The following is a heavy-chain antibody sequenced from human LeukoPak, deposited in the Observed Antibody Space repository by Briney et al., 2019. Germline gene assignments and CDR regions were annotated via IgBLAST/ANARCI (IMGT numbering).Heavy chain of an antibody. V-gene: IGHV3-30*02. D-gene: IGHD1-1*01. CDR2: IPYHENIE. CDR1: GFTFSRYG. J-gene: IGHJ5*02. Sequence: PGGSLGLSCVASGFTFSRYGMHWVRQAPGKGLEWVAFIPYHENIEYYADSVKGRFTVSRDDSKNTVYLQTNSLRAEDTAVYYCVRTGLLKNWFDPWGHGTQVTVSS. CDR3: VRTGLLKNWFDP.